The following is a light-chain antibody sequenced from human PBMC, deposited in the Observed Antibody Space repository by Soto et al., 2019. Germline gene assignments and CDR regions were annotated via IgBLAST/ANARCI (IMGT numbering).Light chain of an antibody. Sequence: DIQMTQYPATRSASVGDRVTITCRASQSISSWLAWYQQKPGKAPKLLIYDASSLEIGVPSRFSGSGSGTEFTLTISSLQSEDFAVYYCQQYHNWPRTLGQGTKVDIK. CDR1: QSISSW. CDR2: DAS. V-gene: IGKV1-5*01. CDR3: QQYHNWPRT. J-gene: IGKJ1*01.